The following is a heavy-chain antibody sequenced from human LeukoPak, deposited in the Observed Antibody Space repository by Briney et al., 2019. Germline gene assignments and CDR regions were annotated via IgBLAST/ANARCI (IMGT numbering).Heavy chain of an antibody. V-gene: IGHV1-24*01. CDR1: GYTFTSYG. CDR3: ATKITTIFGVVIGVFYFDH. Sequence: ASVKVSCKASGYTFTSYGISWVRQAPGKGLEWMGGFDPEDGETIYAQKFQGRVTMTEDTSTDTAYMELNSLRSEDTAVYYCATKITTIFGVVIGVFYFDHWGQGTLVTVSS. CDR2: FDPEDGET. D-gene: IGHD3-3*01. J-gene: IGHJ4*02.